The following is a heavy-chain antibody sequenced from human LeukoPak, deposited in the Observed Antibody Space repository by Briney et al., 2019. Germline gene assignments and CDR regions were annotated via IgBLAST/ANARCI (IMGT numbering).Heavy chain of an antibody. J-gene: IGHJ4*02. V-gene: IGHV4-39*01. CDR2: MDDSGST. CDR1: SGSISSRSYF. D-gene: IGHD1-26*01. CDR3: ANYGSYIFL. Sequence: SQTLSLTCLVASGSISSRSYFWGWVRERAGNGLEWIGSMDDSGSTYYNPSLNTRFPISVHTSKNQCSLKLCSLSAADTAVYYCANYGSYIFLWGQGTLVTVS.